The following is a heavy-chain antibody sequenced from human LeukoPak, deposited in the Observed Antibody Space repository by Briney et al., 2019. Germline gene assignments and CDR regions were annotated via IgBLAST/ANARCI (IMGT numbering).Heavy chain of an antibody. CDR1: GFTFSSYW. CDR3: VRERGAAHSLYWFDP. D-gene: IGHD6-25*01. J-gene: IGHJ5*02. CDR2: INSDGSIT. Sequence: GGSLRLSCAASGFTFSSYWMHWVRQAPGKGLVWVSRINSDGSITNYADSVEGRFTISRDNAKNTLYLQMNSLRAEDTAVYYCVRERGAAHSLYWFDPWGQGTLVTVSS. V-gene: IGHV3-74*01.